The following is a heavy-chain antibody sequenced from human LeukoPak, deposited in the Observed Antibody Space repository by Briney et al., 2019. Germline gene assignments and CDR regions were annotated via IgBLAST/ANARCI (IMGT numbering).Heavy chain of an antibody. J-gene: IGHJ4*02. Sequence: GASVKVSCKASGGTFSSYAISWVRQAPGQGLEGMGGIIPIFGTANYAQKFQGRVTITTDESTSTAYMELSSLRSEDTAVYYCARGKIVATIEGLAYWGQGTLVTVSS. CDR1: GGTFSSYA. CDR2: IIPIFGTA. V-gene: IGHV1-69*05. D-gene: IGHD5-12*01. CDR3: ARGKIVATIEGLAY.